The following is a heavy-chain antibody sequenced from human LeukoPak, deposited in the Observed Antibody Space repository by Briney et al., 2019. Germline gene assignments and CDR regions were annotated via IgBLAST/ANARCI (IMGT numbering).Heavy chain of an antibody. CDR3: AREKIAYYDNSGRGWFDP. V-gene: IGHV4-4*07. Sequence: SETLSLTCTVSGGSISSYYWSWIRQPAGKGLEWIGRIYTSGSTNYNPSLKSRVTMSVDTSKNQFSLKLSSVTAADTAVYYCAREKIAYYDNSGRGWFDPWGQGTLVTVSS. CDR2: IYTSGST. J-gene: IGHJ5*02. D-gene: IGHD3-22*01. CDR1: GGSISSYY.